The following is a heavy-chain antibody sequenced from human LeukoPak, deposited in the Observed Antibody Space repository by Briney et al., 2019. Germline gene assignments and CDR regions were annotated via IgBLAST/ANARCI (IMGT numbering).Heavy chain of an antibody. Sequence: GGSLRLSCSASGFNLSAYEMNWVRQAPGKGLEWVSYNSGPSIQYADSVKGRFTISRDDAKNSLYLQMSSLRAEDTGVYFCASRRVAVPSTRAFDYWGQGTLVSVSS. CDR3: ASRRVAVPSTRAFDY. J-gene: IGHJ4*02. CDR2: NSGPSI. V-gene: IGHV3-48*03. D-gene: IGHD6-19*01. CDR1: GFNLSAYE.